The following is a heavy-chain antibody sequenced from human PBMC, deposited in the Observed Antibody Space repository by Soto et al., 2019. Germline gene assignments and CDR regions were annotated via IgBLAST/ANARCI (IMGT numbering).Heavy chain of an antibody. Sequence: QVQLVESGGGVVQPGRSLTLSCAASGFTFSNYGMHWVRQAPGKGLEWVALILNDGSNRYHADSVKDRFTITRDNSKNTLYLQMNSLRAEDTAVYYCARDDEYSGNGMDVWGQGTTVTVS. CDR1: GFTFSNYG. CDR3: ARDDEYSGNGMDV. CDR2: ILNDGSNR. D-gene: IGHD3-10*01. J-gene: IGHJ6*02. V-gene: IGHV3-33*01.